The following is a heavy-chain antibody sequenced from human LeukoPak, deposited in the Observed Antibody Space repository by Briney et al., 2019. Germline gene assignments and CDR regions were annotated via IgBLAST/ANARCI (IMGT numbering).Heavy chain of an antibody. J-gene: IGHJ4*02. D-gene: IGHD3-10*01. Sequence: GGSLRLSCAASGFTFSNYAMHWVRQAPGKGLEYVSAISSNGGSTYYANSVKGRFTISRDNSKNTLYLQMNSLRAEDTAVYYCARGGLLLWFGELLFRGGDFDYWGQGTLVTVSS. CDR1: GFTFSNYA. V-gene: IGHV3-64*01. CDR3: ARGGLLLWFGELLFRGGDFDY. CDR2: ISSNGGST.